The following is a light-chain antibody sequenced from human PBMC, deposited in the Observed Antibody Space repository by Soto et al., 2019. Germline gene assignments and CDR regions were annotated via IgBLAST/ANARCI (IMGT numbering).Light chain of an antibody. CDR3: SSYTRSSTVV. V-gene: IGLV2-14*01. CDR2: DVT. CDR1: SSDVGGYDY. Sequence: QSVLTQPASVSGSPGQSITISCTGTSSDVGGYDYVSWYQQHPGKAPKLMIYDVTNRPSGVSTRFSGSKSGNTASLPISGLQAEDEADYYCSSYTRSSTVVFGGGTKLTVL. J-gene: IGLJ2*01.